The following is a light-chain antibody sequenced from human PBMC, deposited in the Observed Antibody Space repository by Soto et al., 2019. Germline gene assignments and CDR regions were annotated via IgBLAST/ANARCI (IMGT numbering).Light chain of an antibody. Sequence: EIVMTQTPLSLPVTPGEPASISCGSSQSLLDSNGYNYLDWYLQKPGQSPQLLIYFVSNRASGVPDRFSGSGSGTDFTLKISRVEPEDVGVYSCMPALQTRPFGQGTKADI. CDR2: FVS. CDR1: QSLLDSNGYNY. V-gene: IGKV2-28*01. J-gene: IGKJ1*01. CDR3: MPALQTRP.